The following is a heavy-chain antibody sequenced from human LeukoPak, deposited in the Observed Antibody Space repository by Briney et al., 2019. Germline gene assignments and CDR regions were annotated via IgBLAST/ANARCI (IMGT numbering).Heavy chain of an antibody. CDR3: ARLRYYGSGSYVAYYYGMDV. CDR1: GGTFSSYA. V-gene: IGHV1-69*13. J-gene: IGHJ6*02. D-gene: IGHD3-10*01. Sequence: SVKVSCKASGGTFSSYAISWVRQAPGQGLEWMGGIIPIFGTANYAQKFQGRVTITADESTSTAYMELSSLRSEDTAVYYCARLRYYGSGSYVAYYYGMDVWGQGTTVTVSS. CDR2: IIPIFGTA.